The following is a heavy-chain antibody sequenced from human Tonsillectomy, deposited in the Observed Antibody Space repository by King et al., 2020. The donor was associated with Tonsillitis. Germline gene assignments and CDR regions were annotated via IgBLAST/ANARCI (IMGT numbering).Heavy chain of an antibody. Sequence: QLVQSGAEVKKPGASVKVSCKASGYTFTGYYMHWVRQAPGQGLEWMGWINPNSGGTNYAQKFQGWVTMTRDTSISTAYMELSRLRSDDTAGYYCAREYYYDSSGYYLAGAFDIWGQGTMVTVSS. J-gene: IGHJ3*02. D-gene: IGHD3-22*01. CDR1: GYTFTGYY. CDR2: INPNSGGT. CDR3: AREYYYDSSGYYLAGAFDI. V-gene: IGHV1-2*04.